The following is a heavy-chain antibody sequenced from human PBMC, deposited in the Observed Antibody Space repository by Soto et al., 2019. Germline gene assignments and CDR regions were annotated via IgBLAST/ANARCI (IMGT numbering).Heavy chain of an antibody. CDR3: ASGIDDYSDIYGMDV. CDR1: GGSISSGDYY. V-gene: IGHV4-31*03. D-gene: IGHD4-4*01. CDR2: IYYSGST. J-gene: IGHJ6*02. Sequence: PSETLSLTCTVPGGSISSGDYYWSWIRQHPGKGLEWIGYIYYSGSTYYNPSLKSRVTISVDTSKKQFSLKLSSVTAADTAVYYCASGIDDYSDIYGMDVWGQGTTVTVSS.